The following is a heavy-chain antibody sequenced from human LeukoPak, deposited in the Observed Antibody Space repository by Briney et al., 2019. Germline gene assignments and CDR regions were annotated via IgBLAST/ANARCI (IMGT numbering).Heavy chain of an antibody. D-gene: IGHD3-9*01. Sequence: GGSLRLSCAASGFSPSSYYMSWVRQAPGKGLEWMANIGYDGSQKNYDDSLKGRFTISRDNAKNSVYLQMNSLRAEDTAVYYCAREYFPPGLLTIVFDNWGQGTLVTVSS. V-gene: IGHV3-7*01. CDR3: AREYFPPGLLTIVFDN. CDR2: IGYDGSQK. CDR1: GFSPSSYY. J-gene: IGHJ4*02.